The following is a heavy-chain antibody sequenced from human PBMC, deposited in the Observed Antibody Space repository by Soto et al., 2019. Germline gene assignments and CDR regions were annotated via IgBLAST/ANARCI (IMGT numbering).Heavy chain of an antibody. CDR1: GFTFSSFW. V-gene: IGHV3-74*01. J-gene: IGHJ4*02. Sequence: EVQLVESGGGLVQPGGPLRLSCAVSGFTFSSFWMHWVRQAPGEGLVWVSRINTDGSSTSYADSVKGRFTISRDNAKNTLYLQMNSLRVEDTAMYYCAKRGVDTFGLSYWCQGTLVTVSS. CDR2: INTDGSST. CDR3: AKRGVDTFGLSY. D-gene: IGHD3-10*01.